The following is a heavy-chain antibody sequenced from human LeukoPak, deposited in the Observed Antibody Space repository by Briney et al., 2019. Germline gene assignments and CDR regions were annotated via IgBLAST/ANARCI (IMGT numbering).Heavy chain of an antibody. CDR2: IKQDGSEK. V-gene: IGHV3-7*01. J-gene: IGHJ4*02. D-gene: IGHD3-16*01. Sequence: GGSLRLSCAASGFTFSRNWMTWVRQAPGKGLEWVANIKQDGSEKYYVDSVKGRFTVSRDNAKNSLYLQMNSLRAEDTALYFCARDPDGDGGVTLDYWGQGTLVTVSS. CDR1: GFTFSRNW. CDR3: ARDPDGDGGVTLDY.